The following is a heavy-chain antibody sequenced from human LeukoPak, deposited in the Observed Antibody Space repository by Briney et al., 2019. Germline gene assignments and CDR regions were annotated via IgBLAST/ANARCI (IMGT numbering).Heavy chain of an antibody. D-gene: IGHD6-19*01. CDR1: GGSFSGYY. V-gene: IGHV4-34*01. Sequence: SETLSLTCAVYGGSFSGYYWSWIRQPPRKGLEWIGEINHSGSTNYNPSLKSRVTISVDTSKNQFSLKLSSVTAADTAVYYCAGAVAGTFDYWGQGTLVTVSS. J-gene: IGHJ4*02. CDR3: AGAVAGTFDY. CDR2: INHSGST.